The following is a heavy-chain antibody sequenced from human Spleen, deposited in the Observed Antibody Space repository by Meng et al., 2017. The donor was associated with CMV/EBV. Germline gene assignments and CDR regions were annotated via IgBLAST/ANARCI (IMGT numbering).Heavy chain of an antibody. CDR1: GGSISSDSHY. V-gene: IGHV4-39*07. CDR3: ARHNYYLSSGLNWFDP. J-gene: IGHJ5*02. Sequence: SETLSLTCTVSGGSISSDSHYWGWIRQPPGKGLEWIGSIYYSGSTSYNPSLKSRVSMSIDTSENQFSLKLNSVTAADTAVYFCARHNYYLSSGLNWFDPWGQGALVTVSS. D-gene: IGHD3-22*01. CDR2: IYYSGST.